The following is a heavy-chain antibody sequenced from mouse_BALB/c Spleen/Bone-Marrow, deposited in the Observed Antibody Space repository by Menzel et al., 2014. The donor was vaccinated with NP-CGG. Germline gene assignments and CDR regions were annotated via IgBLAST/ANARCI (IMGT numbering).Heavy chain of an antibody. J-gene: IGHJ3*01. CDR1: GFDFSRYW. CDR2: INPASSTI. D-gene: IGHD1-2*01. V-gene: IGHV4-1*02. Sequence: EVQLQESGGGLVQPGGSLKLSCAASGFDFSRYWMTWVRQAPGKGLEWIGEINPASSTINYTPSLKDKFIISRDNAKNTPYLQMSKVRSEDTALYYCAKNYYYGYVAYWGQGTLVTVSA. CDR3: AKNYYYGYVAY.